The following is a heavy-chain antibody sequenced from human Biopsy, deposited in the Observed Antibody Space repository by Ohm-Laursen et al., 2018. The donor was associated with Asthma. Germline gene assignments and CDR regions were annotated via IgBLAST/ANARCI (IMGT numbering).Heavy chain of an antibody. D-gene: IGHD6-19*01. J-gene: IGHJ6*02. V-gene: IGHV1-69*13. CDR3: ARCQVGYSSGWSLLLKKIYYSGMDV. CDR2: MTTVFGTT. Sequence: SVKVSCKAPGGTFSNFAISWVRQAPGQGLEWLGGMTTVFGTTNYAQKFQGRVTITADESTSTAYMEVTSLRSEDTAIYYCARCQVGYSSGWSLLLKKIYYSGMDVWGQGTAVTVSS. CDR1: GGTFSNFA.